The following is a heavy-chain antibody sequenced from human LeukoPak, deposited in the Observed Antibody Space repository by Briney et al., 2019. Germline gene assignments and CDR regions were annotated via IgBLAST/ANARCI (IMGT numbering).Heavy chain of an antibody. CDR1: GYTFTSYG. V-gene: IGHV1-18*01. D-gene: IGHD2-2*01. CDR2: ISAHNGNT. CDR3: ARDIVVVPAASGNNNAFDI. Sequence: ASVKVSCKASGYTFTSYGISWVRQAPGQGLEWMGWISAHNGNTNYAQKLQGRVTMTTDTSTSTAYMELRSLRSDDTAVYYCARDIVVVPAASGNNNAFDIWGQGTMVTVSS. J-gene: IGHJ3*02.